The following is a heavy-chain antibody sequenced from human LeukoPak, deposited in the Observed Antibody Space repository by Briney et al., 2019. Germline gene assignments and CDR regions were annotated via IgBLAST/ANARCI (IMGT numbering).Heavy chain of an antibody. CDR1: GFTFSSYG. V-gene: IGHV3-30*18. D-gene: IGHD4-17*01. CDR2: ISYHGSNK. Sequence: GGSLRLSCAAPGFTFSSYGMHWVRQAPGKGLEWVAVISYHGSNKYYADSVKGRFTISRDNSKNTLYLQMNSLRAEDTAVYYCGKYSDYGDYLDWFDPWGQGTLVTVSS. CDR3: GKYSDYGDYLDWFDP. J-gene: IGHJ5*02.